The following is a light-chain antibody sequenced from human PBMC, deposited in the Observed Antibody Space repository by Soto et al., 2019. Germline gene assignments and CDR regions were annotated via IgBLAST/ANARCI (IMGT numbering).Light chain of an antibody. CDR3: CSYAGSSTDV. Sequence: QSALTQPDSVSGSPGQSITISCTGTSSDVGSYNLVSWYQQHPGKAPKLMIYEVSKRPSGVSNRFSGSKSGNTASLTISGLQAEDEADYYCCSYAGSSTDVFGTGTKLTVL. CDR1: SSDVGSYNL. J-gene: IGLJ1*01. V-gene: IGLV2-23*02. CDR2: EVS.